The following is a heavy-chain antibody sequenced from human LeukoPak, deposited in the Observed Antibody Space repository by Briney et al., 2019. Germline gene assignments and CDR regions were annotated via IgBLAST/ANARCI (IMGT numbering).Heavy chain of an antibody. V-gene: IGHV1-2*02. CDR1: GYTFTSYD. J-gene: IGHJ4*02. CDR3: ARDMDSGPDFFDY. Sequence: ASVKVSCKASGYTFTSYDINWVRQAPGQGLEWMGWINSHSGGTDHAQKFQGRVTMTRDTSISTAYMELSRLRSDDTAVYYCARDMDSGPDFFDYWGLGTLVTVSS. CDR2: INSHSGGT. D-gene: IGHD1-26*01.